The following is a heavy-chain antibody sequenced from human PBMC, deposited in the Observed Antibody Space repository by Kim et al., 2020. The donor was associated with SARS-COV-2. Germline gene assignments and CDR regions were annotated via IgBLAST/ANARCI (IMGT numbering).Heavy chain of an antibody. J-gene: IGHJ4*02. CDR3: ARTRAPELRFLEWLSY. CDR1: GYTFTGYY. V-gene: IGHV1-2*06. CDR2: INPNSGGT. D-gene: IGHD3-3*01. Sequence: ASVKVSCKASGYTFTGYYMHWVRQAPGQGLEWMGRINPNSGGTNYAQKFQGRVTMTRDTSISTAYMELSRLRSDDTAVYYCARTRAPELRFLEWLSYWGQGTLVTVSS.